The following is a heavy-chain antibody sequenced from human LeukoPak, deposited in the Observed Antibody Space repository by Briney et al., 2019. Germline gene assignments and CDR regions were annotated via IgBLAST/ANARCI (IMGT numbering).Heavy chain of an antibody. D-gene: IGHD3-10*01. J-gene: IGHJ4*02. V-gene: IGHV4-59*01. CDR2: IYYSGST. CDR1: GGSISSYY. Sequence: PSETLSLTCTVSGGSISSYYWSWIRQPPGKGLEWIGYIYYSGSTNYNPSLKSRVTISVDTSKNQFSLKLSSVTAADTAVYYCARDARYYGSGSYSDYFDYWGQGTLVTVSS. CDR3: ARDARYYGSGSYSDYFDY.